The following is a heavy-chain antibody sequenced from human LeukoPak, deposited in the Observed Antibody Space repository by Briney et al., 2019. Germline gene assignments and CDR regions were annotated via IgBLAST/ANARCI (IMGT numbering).Heavy chain of an antibody. CDR3: ATYMVRGVTYAFDI. Sequence: SETLSLTCTVSGGSISSSSYYWGRIRQPPGKGLEWIGSIYYSGSTYYNPSLKSRVTISVDTSKNQFSLKLSSVTAADTAVYYCATYMVRGVTYAFDIWGQGTMVTVSS. J-gene: IGHJ3*02. CDR1: GGSISSSSYY. D-gene: IGHD3-10*01. CDR2: IYYSGST. V-gene: IGHV4-39*07.